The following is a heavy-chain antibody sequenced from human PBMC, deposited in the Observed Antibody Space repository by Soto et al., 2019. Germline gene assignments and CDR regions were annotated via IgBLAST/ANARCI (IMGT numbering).Heavy chain of an antibody. CDR3: ARAPGADSWSAPKVIYYGMDV. D-gene: IGHD3-3*01. J-gene: IGHJ6*02. CDR2: INPNSGGT. Sequence: ASVKVSCKASGYTFTGYYMHWVRQAPGQGLEWMGWINPNSGGTNYAQKFQGWVTMTRDTSISTAYMELSRLRSDDTAVYYCARAPGADSWSAPKVIYYGMDVWGQGTTVTVSS. CDR1: GYTFTGYY. V-gene: IGHV1-2*04.